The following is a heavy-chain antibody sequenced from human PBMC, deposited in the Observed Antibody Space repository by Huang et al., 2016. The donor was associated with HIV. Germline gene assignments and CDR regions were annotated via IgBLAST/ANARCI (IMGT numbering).Heavy chain of an antibody. CDR2: INPKGGGT. J-gene: IGHJ4*02. Sequence: QVQLVQSGAEVKNPGASVRVSCKASGYTFTDSNIHWVRQAPGQGLEWMGWINPKGGGTIYAQRFQGRGTMTRDTTISTVHMDLRRIQSDDTAVYFCARDWSFGSSTSPADWGQGTLVTVSS. D-gene: IGHD6-6*01. CDR1: GYTFTDSN. V-gene: IGHV1-2*02. CDR3: ARDWSFGSSTSPAD.